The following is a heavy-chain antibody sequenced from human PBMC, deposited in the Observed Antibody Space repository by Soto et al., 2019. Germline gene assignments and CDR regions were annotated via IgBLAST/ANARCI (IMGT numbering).Heavy chain of an antibody. Sequence: GESLKISCKGSGYSFTSYWISWVRQMPGKGLEWMGRIDPSDSYTNYSPSFQGHVTISADKSISTAYLQWSSLKASGTAMYYCAKGPHPNIGWPYYFDSWGQGVPVTVSS. CDR2: IDPSDSYT. J-gene: IGHJ4*02. CDR3: AKGPHPNIGWPYYFDS. V-gene: IGHV5-10-1*01. D-gene: IGHD6-19*01. CDR1: GYSFTSYW.